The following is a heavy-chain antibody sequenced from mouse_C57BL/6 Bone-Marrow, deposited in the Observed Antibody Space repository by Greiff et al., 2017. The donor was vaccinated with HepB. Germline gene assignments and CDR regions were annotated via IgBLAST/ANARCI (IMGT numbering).Heavy chain of an antibody. CDR1: GYSITSGYY. D-gene: IGHD1-2*01. V-gene: IGHV3-6*01. CDR2: ISYDGSN. Sequence: EVKLQESGPGLVKPSQSLSLTCSVTGYSITSGYYWNWIRQFPGNKLEWMGYISYDGSNNYNPSLKNRISITRDTSKNQFFLKLNSVTTEDTATYYCARDNGSSTAFDYCGQGTTLTVSS. J-gene: IGHJ2*01. CDR3: ARDNGSSTAFDY.